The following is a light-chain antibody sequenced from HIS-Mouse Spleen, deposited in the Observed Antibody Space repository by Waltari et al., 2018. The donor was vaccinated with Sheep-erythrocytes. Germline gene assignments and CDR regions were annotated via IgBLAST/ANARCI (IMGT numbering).Light chain of an antibody. CDR2: DVS. CDR1: STAVGGYNY. J-gene: IGLJ1*01. CDR3: CSYAGSYNHV. Sequence: QSALTQPRSVSGSPGQSVTIPCTGTSTAVGGYNYVSGYQQHPGKAPKLMIYDVSKRPSGVPDRFSGSKSGNTASLTISGLQAEDEADYYCCSYAGSYNHVFATGTKVTVL. V-gene: IGLV2-11*01.